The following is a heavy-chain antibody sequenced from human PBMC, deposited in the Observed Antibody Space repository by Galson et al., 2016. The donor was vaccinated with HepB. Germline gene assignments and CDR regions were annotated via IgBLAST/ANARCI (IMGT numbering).Heavy chain of an antibody. Sequence: SLRLSCAASGFTFRHHAMLWVRQAPGKTLEYVSGIYSNGDSTYYADYVKGSFHISRDNSKNTLYLQMSSLRVEDTAVYYCVKGGSSSVYYYYGMDVWGQGTTVTVSS. D-gene: IGHD6-13*01. CDR1: GFTFRHHA. V-gene: IGHV3-64D*08. CDR2: IYSNGDST. J-gene: IGHJ6*02. CDR3: VKGGSSSVYYYYGMDV.